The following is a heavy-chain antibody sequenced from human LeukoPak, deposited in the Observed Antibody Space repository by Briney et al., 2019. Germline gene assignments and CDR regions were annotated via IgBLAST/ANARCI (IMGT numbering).Heavy chain of an antibody. CDR2: IYHSGST. D-gene: IGHD3-22*01. Sequence: KPSETLSLTCTVSGYSISSGYYWGWIRQPPGKGLEWIGSIYHSGSTYYNPSLKSRVTISVDTSKNQFSLKLSSVTAADTAVYYCASLLYYDSSGYYLFFGAFDIWGQGTMVTVSS. CDR3: ASLLYYDSSGYYLFFGAFDI. V-gene: IGHV4-38-2*02. CDR1: GYSISSGYY. J-gene: IGHJ3*02.